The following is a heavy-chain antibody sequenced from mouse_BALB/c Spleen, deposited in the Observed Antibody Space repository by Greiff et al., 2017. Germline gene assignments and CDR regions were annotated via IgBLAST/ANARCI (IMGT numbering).Heavy chain of an antibody. J-gene: IGHJ3*01. V-gene: IGHV5-4*02. Sequence: EVQLVESGGGLVKPGGSLKLSCAASGFTFSDYYMYWVRQTPEKRLEWVATISDGGSYTYYPDSVKGRFTISRDNAKNNLYLQMSSLKSEDTAMYYCARDWGMCLFAYWGQGTLVTVSA. CDR3: ARDWGMCLFAY. CDR2: ISDGGSYT. CDR1: GFTFSDYY. D-gene: IGHD6-1*01.